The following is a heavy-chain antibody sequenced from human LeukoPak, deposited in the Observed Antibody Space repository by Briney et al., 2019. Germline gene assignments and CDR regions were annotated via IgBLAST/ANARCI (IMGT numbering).Heavy chain of an antibody. Sequence: ASVKVSCKASGYTFTRYYIHWVRQAPGQGLEWMGIINPSGGSTSYAQKFQGRVTMTRDTSTSTVYMELSSLRSEDTAVYYCVRAIGYCSSASCPSCFDYWGQGTLVTVSS. D-gene: IGHD2-2*01. CDR2: INPSGGST. V-gene: IGHV1-46*01. CDR3: VRAIGYCSSASCPSCFDY. CDR1: GYTFTRYY. J-gene: IGHJ4*02.